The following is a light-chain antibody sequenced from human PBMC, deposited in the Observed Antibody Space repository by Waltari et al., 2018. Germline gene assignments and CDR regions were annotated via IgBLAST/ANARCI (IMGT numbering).Light chain of an antibody. CDR1: QSIGPY. J-gene: IGKJ1*01. Sequence: DIEMTQSPSSLSASVGDRVIITCRASQSIGPYINWYQKKPGTAPKLLFYDASILQTGVPSKFSGSGSVTVFTLTISSLQPEDFATYYCQQNSNVPPTFGLGTKVEIK. CDR2: DAS. V-gene: IGKV1-39*01. CDR3: QQNSNVPPT.